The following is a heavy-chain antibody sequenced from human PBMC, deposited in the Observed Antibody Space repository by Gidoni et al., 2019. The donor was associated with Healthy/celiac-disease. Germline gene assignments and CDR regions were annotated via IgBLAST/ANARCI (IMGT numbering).Heavy chain of an antibody. Sequence: QLQLQESGPGLVKPSETLSLTCTVSGGSISSSSYYWGWIRQPPGKGLEWIGSIYYSGSTYYNPSLKSRVTISVDTSKNQFSLKLSSVTAADTAVYYCARPGGKGWFDPWGQGTLVTVSS. CDR3: ARPGGKGWFDP. CDR1: GGSISSSSYY. D-gene: IGHD2-15*01. V-gene: IGHV4-39*01. CDR2: IYYSGST. J-gene: IGHJ5*02.